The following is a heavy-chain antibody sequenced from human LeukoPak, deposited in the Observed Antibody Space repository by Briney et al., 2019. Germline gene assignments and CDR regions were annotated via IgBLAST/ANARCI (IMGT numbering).Heavy chain of an antibody. D-gene: IGHD6-13*01. V-gene: IGHV3-30-3*01. Sequence: PGGPLKLSCAASGFTFSSYAMHWFRKAPAKGLEWVAVISDDGSNKYHADSVKGRFTISRDNSQNTLYLQMNSLRAEDTAVYYCAREDGYSSSWYSDYWGQGTLVTVSS. CDR2: ISDDGSNK. CDR1: GFTFSSYA. J-gene: IGHJ4*02. CDR3: AREDGYSSSWYSDY.